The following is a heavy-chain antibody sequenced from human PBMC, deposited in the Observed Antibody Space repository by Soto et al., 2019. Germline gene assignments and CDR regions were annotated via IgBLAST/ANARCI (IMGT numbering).Heavy chain of an antibody. D-gene: IGHD3-22*01. CDR3: AKSLYYYASSPLDH. CDR2: TNSDGTDS. CDR1: GFDFEDYA. V-gene: IGHV3-43D*04. Sequence: VQLVESGGIGVQTGGSLRLSCAAAGFDFEDYAMHWVRQVPGKGLEWVSLTNSDGTDSYYVDSVKGRFTISRDNAKTTLYLQMDRLRPEDTALYFCAKSLYYYASSPLDHWGQGTLVTVSS. J-gene: IGHJ4*02.